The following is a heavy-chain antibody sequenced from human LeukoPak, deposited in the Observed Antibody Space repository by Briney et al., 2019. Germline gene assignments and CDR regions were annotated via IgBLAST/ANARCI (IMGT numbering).Heavy chain of an antibody. V-gene: IGHV3-48*04. D-gene: IGHD6-13*01. CDR3: AKDITSSSWFGYFDY. CDR2: ISSSSSTI. Sequence: GGSLRLSCAASGFTFSSYSMNWVRQAPGKGLEWVSYISSSSSTIYYADSVKGRFIISRDNSKNSLYLQMNSLRTEDTALYYCAKDITSSSWFGYFDYWGQGTLVTVSS. CDR1: GFTFSSYS. J-gene: IGHJ4*02.